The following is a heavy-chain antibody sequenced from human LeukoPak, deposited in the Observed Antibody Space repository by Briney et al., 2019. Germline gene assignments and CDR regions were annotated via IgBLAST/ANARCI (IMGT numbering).Heavy chain of an antibody. D-gene: IGHD2-8*02. V-gene: IGHV1-46*01. CDR2: INPNGGST. CDR3: ARGGSTGPHWFDP. Sequence: ASVKVSCKASGYTFTSNYMHWVRQAPRQGLEWMGIINPNGGSTNYAQKFQGRVTLTRDMSTSTVYMELSSLRSEDTAVYYCARGGSTGPHWFDPWGQGTLVTVSS. J-gene: IGHJ5*02. CDR1: GYTFTSNY.